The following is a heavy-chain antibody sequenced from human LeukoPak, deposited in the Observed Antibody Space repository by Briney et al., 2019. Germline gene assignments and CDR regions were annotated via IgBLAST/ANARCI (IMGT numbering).Heavy chain of an antibody. V-gene: IGHV4-34*01. CDR3: ARGMIVVVADAFDI. CDR1: GGSFSGYY. Sequence: PSETLSLTCAVYGGSFSGYYWSWIRQPPGKGLEWIGEINHSGSTNYNPSLKSRVTISVDTSKNQFSLKLSSVTAADTAVYYCARGMIVVVADAFDIWGQGTMVTVSS. D-gene: IGHD3-22*01. J-gene: IGHJ3*02. CDR2: INHSGST.